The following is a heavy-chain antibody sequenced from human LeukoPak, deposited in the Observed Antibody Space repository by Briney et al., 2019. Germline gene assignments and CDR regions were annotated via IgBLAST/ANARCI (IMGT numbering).Heavy chain of an antibody. CDR3: ARDFSASYYYGSGSYRSYYYGMDV. CDR2: ISSSSSYI. J-gene: IGHJ6*02. Sequence: GGSLRLSCAASGFTFSDYYMSWIRQAPGKGLEWVSYISSSSSYIYYADSVKGRFTISRDNAKNSLYLQMNSLRAEDTAVYYCARDFSASYYYGSGSYRSYYYGMDVWGQGTTVTVSS. D-gene: IGHD3-10*01. V-gene: IGHV3-11*06. CDR1: GFTFSDYY.